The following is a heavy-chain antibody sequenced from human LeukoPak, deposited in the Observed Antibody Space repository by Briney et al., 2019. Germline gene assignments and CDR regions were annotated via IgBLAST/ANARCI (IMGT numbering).Heavy chain of an antibody. J-gene: IGHJ6*03. CDR2: IYHSGST. CDR1: GGSISSGGYY. D-gene: IGHD6-6*01. CDR3: ARGIAARRHHYYYYMDV. V-gene: IGHV4-30-2*01. Sequence: PSQTLSLTCTVSGGSISSGGYYWSWIRQPPGKGLEWIGYIYHSGSTYYNPSLKSRVTISVDRSKNQFSLKLSSVTAADTAVYYCARGIAARRHHYYYYMDVWGKGTTVTVSS.